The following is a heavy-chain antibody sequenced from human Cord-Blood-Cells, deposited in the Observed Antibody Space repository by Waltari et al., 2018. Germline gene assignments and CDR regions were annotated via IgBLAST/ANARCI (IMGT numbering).Heavy chain of an antibody. J-gene: IGHJ6*03. CDR2: IYYSWST. Sequence: QLQMQESGPGLVKPSETLSLTCTVSGGPISSSSYYWGWIRQPPGKGLEWIGSIYYSWSTYYNPSLKSRVTISVDTSKNQFSLKLSSVTAADTAVYYCATIDYYYYYMDVWGKGTTVTVSS. CDR3: ATIDYYYYYMDV. CDR1: GGPISSSSYY. V-gene: IGHV4-39*01. D-gene: IGHD2-15*01.